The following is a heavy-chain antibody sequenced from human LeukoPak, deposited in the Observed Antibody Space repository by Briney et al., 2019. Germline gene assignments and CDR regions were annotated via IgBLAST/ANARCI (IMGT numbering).Heavy chain of an antibody. CDR3: ARGVDYYYYMDV. CDR2: IYYSGST. Sequence: SETLSLTCTVSGGSISSYYWSWIRQPPGKGLEWIGYIYYSGSTNYNPSLKSRVTISVDTSKNQFSLKLSSVTAADTAVYYCARGVDYYYYMDVWGKGTTVTVSS. V-gene: IGHV4-59*01. CDR1: GGSISSYY. D-gene: IGHD2-2*01. J-gene: IGHJ6*03.